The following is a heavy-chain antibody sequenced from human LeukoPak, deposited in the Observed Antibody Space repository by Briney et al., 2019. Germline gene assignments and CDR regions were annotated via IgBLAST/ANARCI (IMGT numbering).Heavy chain of an antibody. CDR1: GYTFTGYY. CDR3: AKVGRDNYFDY. V-gene: IGHV1-2*06. D-gene: IGHD2-15*01. Sequence: ASVKVSCKASGYTFTGYYMHWVRQAPGQGLEWMGRINPNGGGTNYAQKFQGRVTITRDTSASTTYMELSSLRSEDTAIYYCAKVGRDNYFDYWGQGTLVTVSS. CDR2: INPNGGGT. J-gene: IGHJ4*02.